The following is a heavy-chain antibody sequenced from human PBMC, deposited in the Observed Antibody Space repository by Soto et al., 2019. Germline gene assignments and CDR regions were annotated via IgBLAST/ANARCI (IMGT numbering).Heavy chain of an antibody. J-gene: IGHJ5*02. CDR1: GGSVSSGSYY. Sequence: SETLSLTCTVSGGSVSSGSYYWSWIRQPPGKGLEWIGYIYYSGSTNYNPSLKSRVTISVDTSKNQFSLKLSSVTAADPAVYYCARVASSVVPAATRGRWFDPWGQGTLVTVSS. V-gene: IGHV4-61*01. CDR3: ARVASSVVPAATRGRWFDP. D-gene: IGHD2-2*01. CDR2: IYYSGST.